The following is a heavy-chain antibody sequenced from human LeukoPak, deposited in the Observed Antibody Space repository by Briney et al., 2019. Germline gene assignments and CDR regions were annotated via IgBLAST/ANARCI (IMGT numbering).Heavy chain of an antibody. CDR1: GFTFSSYA. D-gene: IGHD6-6*01. V-gene: IGHV3-23*01. CDR3: AKEGYSSSSYFDY. Sequence: GGSLRLSCAASGFTFSSYAMSWVRQAPGKGLEWVSAISGSGGSTYYADSLKGRFTISRDNSKNTLYLQMNGLRAEDTAVYYCAKEGYSSSSYFDYWGQGTLVTVSS. CDR2: ISGSGGST. J-gene: IGHJ4*02.